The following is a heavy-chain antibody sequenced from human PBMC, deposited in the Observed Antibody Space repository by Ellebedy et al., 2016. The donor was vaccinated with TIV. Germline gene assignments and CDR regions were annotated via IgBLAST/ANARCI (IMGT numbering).Heavy chain of an antibody. CDR2: ISSSRTI. Sequence: GGSLRLXXAAAGFTFSNYNFNWVRRAPGKGLEWVSYISSSRTIHYADSVKGRFTISRDNGKNSLYLQMDSLTTDDTALYYCAKVTIAFQTLTGFNLFDSWGQGTLVTVSS. CDR3: AKVTIAFQTLTGFNLFDS. V-gene: IGHV3-48*01. CDR1: GFTFSNYN. J-gene: IGHJ4*02. D-gene: IGHD1-1*01.